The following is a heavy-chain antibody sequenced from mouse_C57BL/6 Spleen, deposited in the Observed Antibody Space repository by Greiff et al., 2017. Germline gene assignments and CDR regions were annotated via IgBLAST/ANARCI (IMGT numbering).Heavy chain of an antibody. CDR3: AREDDYWYFDV. V-gene: IGHV1-61*01. Sequence: QVQLQQPGAELVRPGSSVKLSCKASGYTFTSYWMDWVKQRPGQGLAWIGNIYPSDSETHYNQKFKDKATLTVDKSSSTAYMQLSSLTSEDSAVYYCAREDDYWYFDVWGTGTTVTVSS. CDR2: IYPSDSET. J-gene: IGHJ1*03. CDR1: GYTFTSYW. D-gene: IGHD2-3*01.